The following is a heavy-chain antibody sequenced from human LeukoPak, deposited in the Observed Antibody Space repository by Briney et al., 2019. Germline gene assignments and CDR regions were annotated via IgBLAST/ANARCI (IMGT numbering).Heavy chain of an antibody. V-gene: IGHV3-9*01. Sequence: GGSLRLSCVASGFTFSSYEMNWVRQAPGKGLEWVSGISWNSGSIGYADSVKCRFTISRDNAKNSLYLQMNSLRAEDTALYYCAKGFPYYDSSGYYYFDYWGQGTLVTVSS. J-gene: IGHJ4*02. D-gene: IGHD3-22*01. CDR1: GFTFSSYE. CDR3: AKGFPYYDSSGYYYFDY. CDR2: ISWNSGSI.